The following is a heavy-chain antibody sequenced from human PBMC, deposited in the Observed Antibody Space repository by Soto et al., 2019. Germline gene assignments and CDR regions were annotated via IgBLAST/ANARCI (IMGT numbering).Heavy chain of an antibody. V-gene: IGHV4-31*01. Sequence: QVQLQESGPGLVRPSQTLSLSCTVSGGSISNSANHWSWIRQHPGEGLEWIGYIYYSGGTYYSPSLKGQVTMSIDASKNQFSLKLSSVTAADTAVYYCAKGVRGVPSWFDPWGQGTLVTVSS. CDR2: IYYSGGT. CDR3: AKGVRGVPSWFDP. D-gene: IGHD3-10*01. J-gene: IGHJ5*02. CDR1: GGSISNSANH.